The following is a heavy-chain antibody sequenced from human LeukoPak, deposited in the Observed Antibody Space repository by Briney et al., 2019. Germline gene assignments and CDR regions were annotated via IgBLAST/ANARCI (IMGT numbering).Heavy chain of an antibody. D-gene: IGHD3-22*01. CDR1: GYTFTGYY. CDR2: INPNSGGT. J-gene: IGHJ4*02. Sequence: ASAKVSCKASGYTFTGYYMHWVRQAPGQGLEWMGWINPNSGGTNYAQKFQGRVTMTRDTSISTAYMELSRLRSDDTAVYYCARSPDYYDSSGYTFDYWGQGTLVTVSS. V-gene: IGHV1-2*02. CDR3: ARSPDYYDSSGYTFDY.